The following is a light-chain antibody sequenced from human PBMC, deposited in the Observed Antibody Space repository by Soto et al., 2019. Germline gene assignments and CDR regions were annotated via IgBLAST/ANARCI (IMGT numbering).Light chain of an antibody. CDR3: QHHNSYSQT. V-gene: IGKV1-5*01. CDR1: QSIRHY. Sequence: DIQMTQSPPNLSASVGDRVTITCRASQSIRHYLAWYQQMPGKAPKLLIYGAPPLQSGVPSRFSGSGSGTEFTLTISSLQPDDFGTYFCQHHNSYSQTFGQGTKVEIK. CDR2: GAP. J-gene: IGKJ1*01.